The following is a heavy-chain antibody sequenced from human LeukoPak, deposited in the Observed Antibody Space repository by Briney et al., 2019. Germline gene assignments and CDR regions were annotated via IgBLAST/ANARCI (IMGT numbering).Heavy chain of an antibody. CDR1: GFTFSTYA. CDR2: ISYDGSNK. CDR3: ARDQYYYDRSGTLDY. D-gene: IGHD3-22*01. Sequence: GGSLRLSCAASGFTFSTYAMSWVRQAPGKGLEWVAVISYDGSNKYYADSLKGRFAISRDNSKNTLYLQMNSLRAEDTAVYYCARDQYYYDRSGTLDYWGQGTLVTVSS. J-gene: IGHJ4*02. V-gene: IGHV3-30*09.